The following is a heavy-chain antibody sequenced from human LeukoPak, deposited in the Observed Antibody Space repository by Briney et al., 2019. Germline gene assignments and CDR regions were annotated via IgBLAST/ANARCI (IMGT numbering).Heavy chain of an antibody. CDR1: GXSLSVYY. CDR3: TRGRGT. CDR2: INPSGST. J-gene: IGHJ5*02. Sequence: PSETLSLTCAVYGXSLSVYYWNWFRQSPRKGLEWIAEINPSGSTTYNPSLKSRLTISVDTSQNQFSLKVRSVTAADTAVYYCTRGRGTWGQGTLVTVSS. V-gene: IGHV4-34*01. D-gene: IGHD3-10*01.